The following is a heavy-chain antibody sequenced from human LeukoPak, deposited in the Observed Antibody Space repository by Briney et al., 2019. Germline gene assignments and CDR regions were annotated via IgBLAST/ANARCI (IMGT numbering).Heavy chain of an antibody. CDR2: INPNSGGT. D-gene: IGHD1-20*01. J-gene: IGHJ5*02. CDR3: ARDGPYNWNDAPGAFDP. CDR1: GYTFTGYY. Sequence: ASVKVSCKASGYTFTGYYMHWVRQAPGQGLERMGWINPNSGGTNYAQKFQGRVTMTRDTSISTAYMELSRLRSDDTAVYYCARDGPYNWNDAPGAFDPWGQGTLVTISS. V-gene: IGHV1-2*02.